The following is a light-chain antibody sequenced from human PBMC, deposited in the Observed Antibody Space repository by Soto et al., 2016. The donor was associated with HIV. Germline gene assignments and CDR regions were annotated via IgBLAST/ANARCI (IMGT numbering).Light chain of an antibody. J-gene: IGLJ2*01. Sequence: SYELTQPPSVSVSPGQTTSITCSGDKLGDKYTAWYQQRPGHSPVLVIYEDAKRPSGIPERFSGSNSGNTATLTINKTQALDEADYYCQTWDTRTVYFGGGPRLTVL. CDR1: KLGDKY. CDR3: QTWDTRTVY. CDR2: EDA. V-gene: IGLV3-1*01.